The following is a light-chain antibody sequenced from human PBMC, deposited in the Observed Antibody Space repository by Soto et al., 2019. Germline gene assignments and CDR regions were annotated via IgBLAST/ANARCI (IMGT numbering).Light chain of an antibody. Sequence: QAVVTQEPSLTVSPGETVTLTCGSSTGDVTSGHYPYWFQQKPGQAPRTLIFDATSKHSWTPARFSGSLLGGKAALTLSGAQPEDEAEYYCLLSHSGARVLGGGTKLTVL. J-gene: IGLJ3*02. V-gene: IGLV7-46*01. CDR2: DAT. CDR1: TGDVTSGHY. CDR3: LLSHSGARV.